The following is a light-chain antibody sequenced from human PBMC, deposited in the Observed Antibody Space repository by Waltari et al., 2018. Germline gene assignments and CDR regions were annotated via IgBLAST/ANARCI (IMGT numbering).Light chain of an antibody. V-gene: IGLV2-23*03. CDR3: CSYVGSSTFGV. J-gene: IGLJ3*02. CDR2: EGS. Sequence: QSALTQPASVSGSPGRSIPIPCTGPSSDVGSYNLFSWYQQHPGKAPKLMIYEGSKRPSGVSNRFSGSKSGNTASLTISGLQAEDEADYYCCSYVGSSTFGVFGGGTELTVL. CDR1: SSDVGSYNL.